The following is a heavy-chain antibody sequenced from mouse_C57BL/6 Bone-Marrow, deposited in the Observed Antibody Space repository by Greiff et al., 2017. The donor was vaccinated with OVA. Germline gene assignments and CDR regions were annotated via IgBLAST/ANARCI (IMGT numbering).Heavy chain of an antibody. J-gene: IGHJ2*01. CDR2: IDPSDSYT. CDR1: GYTFTSYW. D-gene: IGHD2-1*01. V-gene: IGHV1-59*01. Sequence: VQLQQPGAELVRPGTSVKLSCTASGYTFTSYWMHWVKQRPGQGLEWIGVIDPSDSYTHSNQKFKGKATLTVDTSSSTADMQLSSLTSEDSAVYYCARGGNYHYWGQGATRTVSS. CDR3: ARGGNYHY.